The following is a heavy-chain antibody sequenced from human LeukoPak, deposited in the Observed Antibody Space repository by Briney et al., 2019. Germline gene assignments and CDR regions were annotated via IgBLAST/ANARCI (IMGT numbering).Heavy chain of an antibody. CDR3: AKDLSSAITSALVLDV. Sequence: PGGSLRLSCTVSGFTFDDYAMHWVRHTPGKGLGWVAGITWNRDNIGYGDSVKGRFTISRDNVKNVLYLQMNSLRPEDTALYCCAKDLSSAITSALVLDVWGQGTTV. CDR2: ITWNRDNI. V-gene: IGHV3-9*01. D-gene: IGHD3-22*01. CDR1: GFTFDDYA. J-gene: IGHJ6*02.